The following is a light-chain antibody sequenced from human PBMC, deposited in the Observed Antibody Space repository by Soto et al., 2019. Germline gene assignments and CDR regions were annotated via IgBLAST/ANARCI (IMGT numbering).Light chain of an antibody. Sequence: SYELTQPPSVSVSLGQMARITCSGEALPKKYAYWYQQKPGQFPVLVIYKDSERPSGIPERFSGSSSGTIVTLTISGVQAEDEADYYCLSADSGGTYMGYVFGTGTKVTVL. CDR2: KDS. CDR3: LSADSGGTYMGYV. CDR1: ALPKKY. V-gene: IGLV3-16*01. J-gene: IGLJ1*01.